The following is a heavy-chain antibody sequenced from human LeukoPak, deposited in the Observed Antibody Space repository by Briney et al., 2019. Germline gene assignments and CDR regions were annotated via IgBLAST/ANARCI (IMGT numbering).Heavy chain of an antibody. D-gene: IGHD2-15*01. CDR2: IYPGDSDT. CDR3: ARVGPPDRYCSGGSCYSPPFDY. Sequence: GEPLKISCKGSGYSFTSYWIGWVRQMTGKGLEWMGIIYPGDSDTRYSPSFQGQVTISADKSISTAYLQWSSLKASDTAMYYCARVGPPDRYCSGGSCYSPPFDYWGQGTLVTVSS. J-gene: IGHJ4*02. V-gene: IGHV5-51*01. CDR1: GYSFTSYW.